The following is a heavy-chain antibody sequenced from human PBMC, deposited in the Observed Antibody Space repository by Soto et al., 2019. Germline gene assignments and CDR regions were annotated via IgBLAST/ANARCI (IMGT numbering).Heavy chain of an antibody. V-gene: IGHV3-48*03. CDR3: ARAPRMAPFDI. Sequence: PGGSLRLSCAASGFTFSSYEMNWVRQAPGKGLEWVSYISSSGSTKYYAESVTGRFTISRDNSKNTVYLQMNSLRAEDTALYFCARAPRMAPFDIWGQGTMVTVSS. J-gene: IGHJ3*02. CDR1: GFTFSSYE. CDR2: ISSSGSTK.